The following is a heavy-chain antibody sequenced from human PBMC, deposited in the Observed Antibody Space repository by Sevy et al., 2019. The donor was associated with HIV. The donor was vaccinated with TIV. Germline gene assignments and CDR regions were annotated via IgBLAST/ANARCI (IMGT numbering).Heavy chain of an antibody. V-gene: IGHV3-23*01. CDR1: GFTFSSYA. Sequence: GGSLRLSCAASGFTFSSYAMSWVRQAPGKGLEWVSAISGSGGSTYYADSVKGRFTISRDNSKNTLYLQMNSLRAEDTAVYYCSKSEQQMVHFDYWGQGTLVAVSS. D-gene: IGHD6-13*01. J-gene: IGHJ4*02. CDR3: SKSEQQMVHFDY. CDR2: ISGSGGST.